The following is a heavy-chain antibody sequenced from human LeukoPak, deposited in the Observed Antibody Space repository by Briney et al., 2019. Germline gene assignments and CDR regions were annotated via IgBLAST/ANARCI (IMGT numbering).Heavy chain of an antibody. CDR2: IGTSGSNT. CDR3: ARLGVAVAVSEFLSFYSMDV. V-gene: IGHV3-48*03. CDR1: GFTYSSYD. D-gene: IGHD6-19*01. J-gene: IGHJ6*02. Sequence: GGSLRLSCAASGFTYSSYDFNWVRQAPGKGLEWVSYIGTSGSNTFYAASVKGRLTISRDNAKNSLYLQMNSLRADDTAVYYCARLGVAVAVSEFLSFYSMDVWGRGTTVTVSS.